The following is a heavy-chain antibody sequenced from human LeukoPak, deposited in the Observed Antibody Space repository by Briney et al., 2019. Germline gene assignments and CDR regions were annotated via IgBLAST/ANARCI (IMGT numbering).Heavy chain of an antibody. V-gene: IGHV1-2*02. CDR1: GYTFTGYY. CDR3: ARTPVRGRYCSSTSCPAYYYYYMDV. D-gene: IGHD2-2*01. CDR2: INPNSGGT. Sequence: ASVKVSCKASGYTFTGYYMHWVRQAPGQGLEWMGWINPNSGGTNYAQKLQGRVTMTTDTSTSTAYMELRSLRSDDTAVYYCARTPVRGRYCSSTSCPAYYYYYMDVWGKGTTVTVSS. J-gene: IGHJ6*03.